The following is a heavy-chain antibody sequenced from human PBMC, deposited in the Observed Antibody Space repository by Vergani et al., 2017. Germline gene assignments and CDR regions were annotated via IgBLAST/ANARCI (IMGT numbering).Heavy chain of an antibody. CDR3: ASLAGDTAMVPYY. J-gene: IGHJ4*02. D-gene: IGHD5-18*01. CDR1: GGSISSYY. CDR2: IYYSGST. Sequence: QVQLQESGPGLVKPSETLSLTCTVSGGSISSYYWSWIRQPPGKGLEWIGYIYYSGSTNYNPSLKSRVTISVDTSKNQFSLKLSSVTAADTAVYSCASLAGDTAMVPYYWGQGTLVTVSS. V-gene: IGHV4-59*01.